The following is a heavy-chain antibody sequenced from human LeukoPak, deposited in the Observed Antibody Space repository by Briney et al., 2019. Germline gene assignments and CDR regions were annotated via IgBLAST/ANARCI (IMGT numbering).Heavy chain of an antibody. D-gene: IGHD2-2*02. CDR3: ARSPVVVPAAIGLRDWHYFDY. CDR2: ISSSSSTI. J-gene: IGHJ4*02. CDR1: GFTFSSYS. V-gene: IGHV3-48*01. Sequence: GGSLRLSCAASGFTFSSYSMNWVRQAPGKGLEWVSYISSSSSTIYYADSVKGRFTISRDNAKNSLYLQMNSLRAEDTAVYYCARSPVVVPAAIGLRDWHYFDYWGQGTLVTVSS.